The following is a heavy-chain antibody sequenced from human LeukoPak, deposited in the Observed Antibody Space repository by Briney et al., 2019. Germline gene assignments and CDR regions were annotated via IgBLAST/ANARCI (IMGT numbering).Heavy chain of an antibody. CDR3: ARDYDIVVVPAAMQV. CDR1: GYTFTGYY. D-gene: IGHD2-2*01. Sequence: ASVKVSCKPSGYTFTGYYMHWVRQAPGQGLEWMGWINPNSGGTNYAQKFQGRVTLARDTSITTAYMELSRLRSDDTAVYYCARDYDIVVVPAAMQVWGQGTLVTVSS. V-gene: IGHV1-2*02. J-gene: IGHJ4*02. CDR2: INPNSGGT.